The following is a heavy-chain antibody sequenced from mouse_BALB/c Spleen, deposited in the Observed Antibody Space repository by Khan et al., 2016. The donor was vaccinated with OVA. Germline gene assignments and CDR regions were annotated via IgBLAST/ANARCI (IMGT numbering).Heavy chain of an antibody. CDR1: GFTFSTYG. V-gene: IGHV5-6*01. Sequence: EMQLQESGGDLVKPGGSLKLSCAASGFTFSTYGMSWVRQTPDMRLEWVATISSGGHYTNYPDSVKGRYAISRDNAKNTLYLQMSSLKSEDTAIYYCARLAYYYDSEGFAYWGQGTLVIVAA. D-gene: IGHD1-1*01. CDR3: ARLAYYYDSEGFAY. CDR2: ISSGGHYT. J-gene: IGHJ3*01.